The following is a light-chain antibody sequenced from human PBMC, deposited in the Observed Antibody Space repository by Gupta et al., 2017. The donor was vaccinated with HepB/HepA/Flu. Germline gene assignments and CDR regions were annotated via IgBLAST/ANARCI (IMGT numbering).Light chain of an antibody. CDR1: QDIDDD. CDR2: EAT. Sequence: ETTLPQSPAFMSATPGDKVNISCKASQDIDDDMNWYQQKPGEAASFIIQEATTLGPGIKPRFSGSGDGTDFTPTINNRESEDAAYYFCRQQDNVHLKNTFGQGTKMEIK. CDR3: RQQDNVHLKNT. J-gene: IGKJ2*01. V-gene: IGKV5-2*01.